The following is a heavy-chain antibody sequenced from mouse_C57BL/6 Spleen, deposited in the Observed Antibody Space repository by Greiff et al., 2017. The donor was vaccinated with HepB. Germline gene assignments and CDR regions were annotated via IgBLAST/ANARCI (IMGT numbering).Heavy chain of an antibody. D-gene: IGHD1-1*01. CDR3: ARGSSPPWFAY. CDR2: ILPSIGRT. CDR1: DSEVFPIAY. V-gene: IGHV15-2*01. Sequence: QVQLQQSGSELRSPGSSVKLSCKDFDSEVFPIAYMSWVRQKHGHGFEWIGGILPSIGRTIYGEKFEDKATLDADTLSNTAYLELKSLTSEDSAIYYCARGSSPPWFAYWGQGTLVTVSA. J-gene: IGHJ3*01.